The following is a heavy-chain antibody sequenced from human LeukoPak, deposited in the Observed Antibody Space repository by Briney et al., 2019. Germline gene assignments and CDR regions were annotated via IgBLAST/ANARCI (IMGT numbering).Heavy chain of an antibody. CDR3: VRDVWGVRDSYFDY. CDR1: GFTFSRYW. Sequence: PGGSLRLSCAASGFTFSRYWMHWVRQAPGKGLVWVSRINIDGRSISYAESAKGRFTMSRDNAENTLYLEMNNLRVDDTAVYYCVRDVWGVRDSYFDYWGQGTLVTVSS. V-gene: IGHV3-74*01. CDR2: INIDGRSI. D-gene: IGHD2-8*01. J-gene: IGHJ4*02.